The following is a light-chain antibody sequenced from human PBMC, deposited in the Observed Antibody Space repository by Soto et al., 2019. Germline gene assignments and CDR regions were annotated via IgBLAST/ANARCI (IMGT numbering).Light chain of an antibody. CDR1: SSDVGAYDY. CDR2: GIN. V-gene: IGLV2-8*01. Sequence: QSALTQPPSASGSPGQSVTISCTGTSSDVGAYDYVSWYQQHPGKAPKLMIYGINKRPSGVPDRFSGSKSGNTASLTVSGLQAEDEADYYCSSFAGSNNFPYVFGTGTK. J-gene: IGLJ1*01. CDR3: SSFAGSNNFPYV.